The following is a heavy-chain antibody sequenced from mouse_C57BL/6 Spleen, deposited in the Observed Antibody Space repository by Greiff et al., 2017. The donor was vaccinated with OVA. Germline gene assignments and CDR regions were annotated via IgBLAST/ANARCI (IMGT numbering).Heavy chain of an antibody. CDR3: ARDKAAQASWFAY. V-gene: IGHV5-4*01. CDR1: GFTFSSYA. J-gene: IGHJ3*01. D-gene: IGHD3-2*02. CDR2: ISDGGSYT. Sequence: EVQLQESGGGLVKPGGSLKLSCAASGFTFSSYAMSWVRQTPEKRLEWVATISDGGSYTYYPDNVKGRFTISRDNAKNNLYLQMSHLKSEDTAMYYCARDKAAQASWFAYWGQGTLVTVSA.